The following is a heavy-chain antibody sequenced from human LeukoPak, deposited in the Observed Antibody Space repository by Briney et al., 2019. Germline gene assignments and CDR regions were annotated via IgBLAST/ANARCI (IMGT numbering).Heavy chain of an antibody. J-gene: IGHJ4*02. CDR2: INHSGST. CDR1: GGSFSGYY. D-gene: IGHD6-13*01. CDR3: AREEYSSSRGYFDY. Sequence: SETLSLTCAVYGGSFSGYYWSWIRQPPGKGLEWVGEINHSGSTNYNPSLKSRVTISVDTSKNQFSLKLSSVTAADTAVYYCAREEYSSSRGYFDYWGQGTLVTVSS. V-gene: IGHV4-34*01.